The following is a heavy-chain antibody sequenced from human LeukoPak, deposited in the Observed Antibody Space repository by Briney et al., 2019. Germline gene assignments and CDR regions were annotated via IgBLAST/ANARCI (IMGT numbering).Heavy chain of an antibody. CDR1: GYTFTIHP. CDR3: ARIRYYYDSSGYYGW. V-gene: IGHV1-2*02. J-gene: IGHJ4*02. D-gene: IGHD3-22*01. Sequence: ASVKVSCKASGYTFTIHPMHWVRQAPGQRLEWMGWINPNSGGTNYAQKFQGRVTMTRDTSISTAYMELSRLRSDDTAVYYCARIRYYYDSSGYYGWWGQGTLVTVSS. CDR2: INPNSGGT.